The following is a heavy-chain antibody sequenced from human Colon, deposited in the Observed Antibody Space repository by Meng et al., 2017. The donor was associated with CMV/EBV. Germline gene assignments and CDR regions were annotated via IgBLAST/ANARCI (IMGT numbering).Heavy chain of an antibody. CDR2: IIPILGIA. D-gene: IGHD2-2*01. CDR3: ARDPLIVVVPAAIRYYYGMDV. V-gene: IGHV1-69*04. Sequence: SVKVSCKASGGTFSSYTISWVRQAPGQGLEWMGRIIPILGIANYAQKFQGRVTITADKSTSTAYMELSSLRSEDTAVYYCARDPLIVVVPAAIRYYYGMDVWGQGTTVIVSS. CDR1: GGTFSSYT. J-gene: IGHJ6*02.